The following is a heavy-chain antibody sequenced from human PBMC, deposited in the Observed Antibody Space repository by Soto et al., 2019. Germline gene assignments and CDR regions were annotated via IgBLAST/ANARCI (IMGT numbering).Heavy chain of an antibody. CDR2: IIPIFGTA. CDR1: GGTFSSYA. D-gene: IGHD5-12*01. CDR3: AAWAGSGYDEYWYFDL. J-gene: IGHJ2*01. Sequence: QVQLVQSGAEVKKPGSSVKVSCKASGGTFSSYAISWVRQAPGQGLEWMGGIIPIFGTANYAQKFQGRVTTTXXEXTXXAYMELSSLRSEDTAVYYCAAWAGSGYDEYWYFDLWGRGTLVTVSS. V-gene: IGHV1-69*05.